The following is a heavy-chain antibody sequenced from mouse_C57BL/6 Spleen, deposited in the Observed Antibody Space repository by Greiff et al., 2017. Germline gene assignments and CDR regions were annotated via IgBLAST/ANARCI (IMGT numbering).Heavy chain of an antibody. Sequence: EVQRVESEGGLVQPGSSMKLSCTASGFTFSDYYMAWVRQVPEKGLEWVANINYDGSSTYYLDSLKSRFIISRDNAKNILYLQMSSLKSEDTATDYCARVGTGTRAMDYWGQGTSVTVSS. CDR3: ARVGTGTRAMDY. D-gene: IGHD4-1*01. CDR2: INYDGSST. V-gene: IGHV5-16*01. J-gene: IGHJ4*01. CDR1: GFTFSDYY.